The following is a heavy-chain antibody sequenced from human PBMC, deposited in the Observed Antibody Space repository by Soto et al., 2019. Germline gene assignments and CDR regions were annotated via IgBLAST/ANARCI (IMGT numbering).Heavy chain of an antibody. Sequence: ASVKVSCKASGYTFTSYGISWVRQAPGQGLEWLGLISAYNGNINYAKKLQGRVTMTTDTFTSTAYMELRSLRSDDTAVYYCARGHIAAAGGDAFDIWGQGTMVTVSS. D-gene: IGHD6-13*01. CDR1: GYTFTSYG. CDR2: ISAYNGNI. J-gene: IGHJ3*02. V-gene: IGHV1-18*01. CDR3: ARGHIAAAGGDAFDI.